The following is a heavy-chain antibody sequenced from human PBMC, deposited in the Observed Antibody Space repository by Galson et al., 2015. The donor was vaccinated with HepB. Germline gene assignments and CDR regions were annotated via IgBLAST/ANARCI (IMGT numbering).Heavy chain of an antibody. V-gene: IGHV3-64D*08. CDR2: ISSSGGST. Sequence: SLRLSCAASEFTFSSFAMHWVRQAPGKRLECVSGISSSGGSTHYTDSVKGRFIISRDNSKNPLYLQMSSLRPEDTAVYYCVKGGAVELAEFDIGGQGTMVTVSS. J-gene: IGHJ3*02. CDR1: EFTFSSFA. CDR3: VKGGAVELAEFDI. D-gene: IGHD1-1*01.